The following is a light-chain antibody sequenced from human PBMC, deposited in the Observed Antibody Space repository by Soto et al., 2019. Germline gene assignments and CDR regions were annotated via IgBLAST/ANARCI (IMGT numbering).Light chain of an antibody. CDR1: SNDVGRYNY. V-gene: IGLV2-14*01. CDR2: DVS. CDR3: SSYTYSSTRV. Sequence: QSVLTQPASVSGSPGQSITISCTGTSNDVGRYNYVSWYQQYPGKAPKLMIYDVSNRPSGVSNRFSGSKSGNTASLTISGLQAEDEADYYCSSYTYSSTRVFGGGTKVTVL. J-gene: IGLJ2*01.